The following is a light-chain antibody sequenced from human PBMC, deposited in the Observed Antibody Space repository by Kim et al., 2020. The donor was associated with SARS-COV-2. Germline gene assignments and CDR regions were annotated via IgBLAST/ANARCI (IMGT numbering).Light chain of an antibody. J-gene: IGKJ2*03. CDR1: QSVDSRY. Sequence: SPGERAPLSCRASQSVDSRYLAWYRQKPGQAPRLVIHGASNRATGIPDRFSGSGSGTEFTLTISRLEPEDFAVYYCQQFGKSPMYSFGQGTKLEIK. V-gene: IGKV3-20*01. CDR3: QQFGKSPMYS. CDR2: GAS.